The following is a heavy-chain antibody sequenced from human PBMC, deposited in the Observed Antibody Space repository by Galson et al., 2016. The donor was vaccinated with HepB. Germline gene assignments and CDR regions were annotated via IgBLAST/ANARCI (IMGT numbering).Heavy chain of an antibody. D-gene: IGHD2-15*01. CDR2: IFHTGHT. CDR3: ARDPRTNCSGGSCYKWFDP. J-gene: IGHJ5*02. Sequence: ETLSLTCAVSGGSISKPYWWTWARQPPGKALEWIGEIFHTGHTDYNPSLKSRVTISVDKSKNHFSLKLTSATAADTAVYYCARDPRTNCSGGSCYKWFDPWGQGTLVTVSS. V-gene: IGHV4-4*02. CDR1: GGSISKPYW.